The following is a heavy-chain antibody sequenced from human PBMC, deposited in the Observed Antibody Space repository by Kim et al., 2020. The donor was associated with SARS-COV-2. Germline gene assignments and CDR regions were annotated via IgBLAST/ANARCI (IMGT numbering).Heavy chain of an antibody. J-gene: IGHJ4*02. CDR1: GFTFSDHY. Sequence: GGSLRLSCAASGFTFSDHYMDWVRQAPGKGLEWVGRTRNKANSYTTEYAASVKGRFTISRDDSKNSLYLQMNSLKTGDTAVYYCARDLGLDNDYWGQGTLVTVSS. CDR3: ARDLGLDNDY. D-gene: IGHD1-1*01. V-gene: IGHV3-72*01. CDR2: TRNKANSYTT.